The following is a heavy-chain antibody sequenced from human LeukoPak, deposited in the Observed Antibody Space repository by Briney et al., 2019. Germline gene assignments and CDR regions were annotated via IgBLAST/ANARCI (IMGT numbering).Heavy chain of an antibody. D-gene: IGHD2-21*02. J-gene: IGHJ3*02. CDR1: GYTFTAYY. V-gene: IGHV1-2*02. Sequence: ASVKVSCKASGYTFTAYYMHWVRQAPGQGLEWMGWINPNSGGTNYAQKFLGKITMTRDTSITTAYMELSRLRSDDTAVYYCATATTYCGADCYPLDAFDIWGQGTMVTVFS. CDR2: INPNSGGT. CDR3: ATATTYCGADCYPLDAFDI.